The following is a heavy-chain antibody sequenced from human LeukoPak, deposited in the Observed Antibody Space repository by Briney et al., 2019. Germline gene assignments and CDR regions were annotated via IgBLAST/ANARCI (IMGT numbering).Heavy chain of an antibody. Sequence: ASVKVSCKASGYTFTSYGISWVRQAPGQGLEWMGWISAYNGNTNYAQRLQGRVTMTTDTSTSTAYMELRSLRSDDTAVYYCARDRDYGDYFLRSSWFDPWGQGTLVTVSS. D-gene: IGHD4-17*01. CDR3: ARDRDYGDYFLRSSWFDP. V-gene: IGHV1-18*01. CDR1: GYTFTSYG. CDR2: ISAYNGNT. J-gene: IGHJ5*02.